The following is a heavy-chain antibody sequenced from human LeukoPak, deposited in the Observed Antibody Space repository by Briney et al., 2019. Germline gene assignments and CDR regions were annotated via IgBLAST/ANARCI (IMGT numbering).Heavy chain of an antibody. CDR1: GDSISSNHYY. J-gene: IGHJ5*02. CDR2: GTT. D-gene: IGHD2-2*01. Sequence: SETLSLTCTVSGDSISSNHYYWGWVRQPPGKGLEWIGSGTTYYNPSLKSRVTISVDTSKNQFSLKLSSVTAADTAVYYCARHHCSSTSCPLNWFDPWGQGTLVTVSS. V-gene: IGHV4-39*01. CDR3: ARHHCSSTSCPLNWFDP.